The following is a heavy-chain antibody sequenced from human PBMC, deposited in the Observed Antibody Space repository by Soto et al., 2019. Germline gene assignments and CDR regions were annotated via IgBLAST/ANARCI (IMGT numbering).Heavy chain of an antibody. D-gene: IGHD5-12*01. J-gene: IGHJ4*02. Sequence: QVHPVESGGDLVKPGGSLRLSCAASGFSFSDYYMNWIRQAPGNGLEWVSYISSSDDTIYYADSVKGRFTISRDNAKNSLYLQMNSLSAEATAVYYCERGKVESGYPLFDYWGQGTLVTVSS. CDR2: ISSSDDTI. CDR3: ERGKVESGYPLFDY. V-gene: IGHV3-11*01. CDR1: GFSFSDYY.